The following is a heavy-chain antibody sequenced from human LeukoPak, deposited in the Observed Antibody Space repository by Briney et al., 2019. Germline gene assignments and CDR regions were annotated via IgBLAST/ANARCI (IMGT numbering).Heavy chain of an antibody. CDR1: GFTFSSYA. J-gene: IGHJ4*02. V-gene: IGHV3-30*04. CDR2: ISYDGSNK. CDR3: AKAKGSPGSFDY. D-gene: IGHD3-10*01. Sequence: GRSLRLSCAASGFTFSSYAMHWVRQAPGKGLEWVAVISYDGSNKYYADSVKGRFTISRDNSKNTLYLQMNSLRAEDTAVYYCAKAKGSPGSFDYWGQGTLVTVSS.